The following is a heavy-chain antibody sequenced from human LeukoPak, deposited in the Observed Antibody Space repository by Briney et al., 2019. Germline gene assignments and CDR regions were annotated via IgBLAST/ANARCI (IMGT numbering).Heavy chain of an antibody. J-gene: IGHJ4*02. Sequence: SVKVSCKASGGTFSSYAISWVRQAPGQGLEWMGGIIPIFGTANYAQKFQGRVTITADESTSTAYMELSSLRSEDTAVYYCARDSAPYYDILTGYYQLDYWGQGTLVTVSS. D-gene: IGHD3-9*01. CDR3: ARDSAPYYDILTGYYQLDY. CDR2: IIPIFGTA. V-gene: IGHV1-69*13. CDR1: GGTFSSYA.